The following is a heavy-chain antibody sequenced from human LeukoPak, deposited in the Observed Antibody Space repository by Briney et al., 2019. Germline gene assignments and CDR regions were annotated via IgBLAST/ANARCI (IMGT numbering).Heavy chain of an antibody. CDR1: GFTFSSYW. V-gene: IGHV3-74*01. D-gene: IGHD4-17*01. Sequence: GGSLRLSCAASGFTFSSYWMHWVRRAPGKGLVWVSRINSDGSSTSYADSVKGRFTISRGNAKNTLYLQMNSLRAEDTAVYYCAITVTGGIDYWGQGTLVTVSS. J-gene: IGHJ4*02. CDR3: AITVTGGIDY. CDR2: INSDGSST.